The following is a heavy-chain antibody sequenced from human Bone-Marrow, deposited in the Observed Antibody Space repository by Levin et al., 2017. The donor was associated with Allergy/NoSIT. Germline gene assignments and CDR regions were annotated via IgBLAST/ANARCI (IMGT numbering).Heavy chain of an antibody. CDR3: ARVGYVWGHYYYYGMDV. CDR2: IWYDGSNK. J-gene: IGHJ6*02. V-gene: IGHV3-33*01. CDR1: GFTFSSYG. D-gene: IGHD3-16*01. Sequence: GGSLRLSCAASGFTFSSYGMHWVRQAPGKGLEWVAVIWYDGSNKYYADSVKGRFTISRDNSKNTLYLQMNSLRAEDTAVYYCARVGYVWGHYYYYGMDVWGQGTTVTVSS.